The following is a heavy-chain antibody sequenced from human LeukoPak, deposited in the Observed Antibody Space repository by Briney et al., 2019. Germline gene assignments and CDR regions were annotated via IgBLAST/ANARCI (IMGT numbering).Heavy chain of an antibody. J-gene: IGHJ5*02. V-gene: IGHV4-4*07. CDR3: ARDRADYYDSSRGYNWFDP. CDR1: GGSISSYY. D-gene: IGHD3-22*01. Sequence: PSETLSLSCSVHGGSISSYYWSWIRQPAGKGLEWIGRIYTSGSTNYNPSLKSRVTMSVDTSKNQFSLKLSSVTAADTAVYYCARDRADYYDSSRGYNWFDPXGXGTLVTVSS. CDR2: IYTSGST.